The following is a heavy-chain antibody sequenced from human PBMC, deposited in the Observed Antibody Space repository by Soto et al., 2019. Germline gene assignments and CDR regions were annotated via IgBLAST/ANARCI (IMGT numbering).Heavy chain of an antibody. J-gene: IGHJ4*02. CDR2: IYHSGST. CDR3: TRRGSSGTPVDY. CDR1: DYSISSGYY. D-gene: IGHD1-26*01. Sequence: SETLSLTCGVSDYSISSGYYWGWIRQPPGKGLEWIGNIYHSGSTHYNPALKSRVTISVDTSKNQFSLKLKSVTAADTAVYYCTRRGSSGTPVDYRGQGTPVTVSS. V-gene: IGHV4-38-2*01.